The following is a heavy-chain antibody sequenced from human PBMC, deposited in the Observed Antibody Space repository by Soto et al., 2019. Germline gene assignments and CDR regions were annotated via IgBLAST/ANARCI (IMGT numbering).Heavy chain of an antibody. V-gene: IGHV1-69*19. CDR3: ARLRRDWGDAFDL. CDR1: GGPFGNSA. Sequence: QVQLVQSGADVKKPGSSVRVSCKTSGGPFGNSAISWVRQAPAQRLDWLGEIIPVFDKANYAQNFQVRLTITADDSTATGFIQLSSLRSEEAAVSFCARLRRDWGDAFDLWGQGTLVTVSS. CDR2: IIPVFDKA. J-gene: IGHJ3*01. D-gene: IGHD3-16*01.